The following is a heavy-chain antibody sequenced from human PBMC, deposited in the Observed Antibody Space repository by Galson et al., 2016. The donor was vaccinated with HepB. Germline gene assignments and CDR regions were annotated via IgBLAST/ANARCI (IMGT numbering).Heavy chain of an antibody. D-gene: IGHD2-2*01. V-gene: IGHV3-21*01. CDR2: ISSSSSYK. J-gene: IGHJ6*03. CDR1: GFTFAYAW. Sequence: SLRLSCAASGFTFAYAWMNWVRQAPGKGLEWVSSISSSSSYKYYADSVKGRFTISRDNAKNSLYLQMNSLRAEDTAVYYCARAGVPAANEVLLDYYYMDVCGKGTTVTVSS. CDR3: ARAGVPAANEVLLDYYYMDV.